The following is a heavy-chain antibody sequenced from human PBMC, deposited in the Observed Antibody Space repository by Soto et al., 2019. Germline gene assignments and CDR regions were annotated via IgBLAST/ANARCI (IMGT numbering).Heavy chain of an antibody. CDR3: ARDTSPYSSGWHNRHFDY. Sequence: GGSLRLSCAAAGFTFKSHGIQWGPQAPGKGVGWVGVIWYDESNKYDEDTVKGRFTISRDNSKNTLYLQMNSLRAEDTAVYYCARDTSPYSSGWHNRHFDYRGQGTLVTVSS. J-gene: IGHJ4*02. D-gene: IGHD6-19*01. CDR2: IWYDESNK. CDR1: GFTFKSHG. V-gene: IGHV3-33*01.